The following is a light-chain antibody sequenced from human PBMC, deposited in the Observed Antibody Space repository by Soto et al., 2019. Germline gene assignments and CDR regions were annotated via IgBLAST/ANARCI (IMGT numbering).Light chain of an antibody. Sequence: DIVMTQSPVSLPVTPGEPASISCRSSQSLLHSHGYTYLDWYLQKPGQSPQLLIYMGSTRASGVPERFSGSGSGTDFTLKISRVEAEDVGVYYCMQALQTPLTFGGGTKVEIK. J-gene: IGKJ4*01. CDR1: QSLLHSHGYTY. V-gene: IGKV2-28*01. CDR3: MQALQTPLT. CDR2: MGS.